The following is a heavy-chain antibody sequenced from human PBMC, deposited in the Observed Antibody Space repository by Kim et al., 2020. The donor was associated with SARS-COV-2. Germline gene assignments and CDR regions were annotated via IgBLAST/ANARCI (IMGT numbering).Heavy chain of an antibody. CDR3: VRDYAGPDY. CDR2: GDSA. V-gene: IGHV3-64D*06. Sequence: GDSADSADSVKGRFTMSRDSSKNTLYLQMTNLRGDDTAVYFCVRDYAGPDYWGQGTLVTVSS. D-gene: IGHD1-1*01. J-gene: IGHJ4*02.